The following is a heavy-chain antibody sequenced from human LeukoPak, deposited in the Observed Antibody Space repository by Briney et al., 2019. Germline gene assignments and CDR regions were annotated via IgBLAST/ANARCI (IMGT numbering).Heavy chain of an antibody. D-gene: IGHD1-26*01. J-gene: IGHJ3*02. V-gene: IGHV4-59*01. Sequence: SETLSLTCTVSGGSISSYYWSWIRQPPGKGLEWIGYIYHSGTTNYNPSFKSRVTMSVDTSKNQFSLKLSSVTAADTAVYYCARDREAAFDIWGQGTMVTVSS. CDR3: ARDREAAFDI. CDR1: GGSISSYY. CDR2: IYHSGTT.